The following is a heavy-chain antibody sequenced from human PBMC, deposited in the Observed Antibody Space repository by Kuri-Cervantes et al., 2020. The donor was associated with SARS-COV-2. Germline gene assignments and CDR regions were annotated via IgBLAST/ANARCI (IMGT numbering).Heavy chain of an antibody. CDR1: GFTFSSYD. V-gene: IGHV3-13*04. CDR3: AREAVAGSNWFDP. CDR2: TGTAGDT. D-gene: IGHD6-19*01. Sequence: GGSLRLSCAASGFTFSSYDMHWVRQATGKGLEWVSATGTAGDTYYPGSVKGRFTISRENAKNSLYLQMNSLRAGDTAVYYCAREAVAGSNWFDPWGQGTLVTVSS. J-gene: IGHJ5*02.